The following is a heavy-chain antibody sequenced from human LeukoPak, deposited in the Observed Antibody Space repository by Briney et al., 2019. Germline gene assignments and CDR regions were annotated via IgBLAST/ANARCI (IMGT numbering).Heavy chain of an antibody. Sequence: ASVKVSCKASGYTFTDYHIHWVRQAPGQGLAWMGWINPNSGGTNYAEKFHGRLTTTRDTSISTAFMELSGLRSDDTAVYYCTRFRHVAVAGTPHFDYWGQGALVTVSS. CDR1: GYTFTDYH. CDR3: TRFRHVAVAGTPHFDY. J-gene: IGHJ4*02. V-gene: IGHV1-2*02. D-gene: IGHD6-19*01. CDR2: INPNSGGT.